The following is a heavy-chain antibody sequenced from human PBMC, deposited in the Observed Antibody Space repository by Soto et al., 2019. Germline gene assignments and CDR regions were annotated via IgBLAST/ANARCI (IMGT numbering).Heavy chain of an antibody. V-gene: IGHV4-39*07. CDR1: GGSISSSSYY. Sequence: SETLSLTCTVSGGSISSSSYYWGWIRQPPGKGLEWIGSIYYSGSTYYNPSLKSRVTISVDTSKNQFSLKLSSVTAADTAVYYCARENCISTSCHPGWFDPWGQGTLVTVSS. CDR2: IYYSGST. D-gene: IGHD2-2*01. J-gene: IGHJ5*02. CDR3: ARENCISTSCHPGWFDP.